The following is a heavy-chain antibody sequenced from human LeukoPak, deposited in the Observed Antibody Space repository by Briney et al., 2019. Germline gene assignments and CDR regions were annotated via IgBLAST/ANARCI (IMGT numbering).Heavy chain of an antibody. CDR3: AGGKGIAVAPVRFFGY. D-gene: IGHD6-19*01. CDR1: GGSFSGYY. CDR2: INHSGST. Sequence: SETLSLTCAVYGGSFSGYYWSWIRQPPGKGLEWIGEINHSGSTNYNPSLKSRVTISVDTSKNQFSLKLSSVTAADTAVYYCAGGKGIAVAPVRFFGYWGQGTLVTVSS. J-gene: IGHJ4*02. V-gene: IGHV4-34*01.